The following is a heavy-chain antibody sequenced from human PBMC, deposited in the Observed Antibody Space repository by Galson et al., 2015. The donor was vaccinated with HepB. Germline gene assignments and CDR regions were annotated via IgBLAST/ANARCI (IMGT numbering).Heavy chain of an antibody. CDR1: GYTFTSYG. CDR3: AGRIYCSGGSCHGAGVDY. CDR2: ISAYNGNT. Sequence: SVKVSCKASGYTFTSYGISWVRQAPGQGLEWMGWISAYNGNTNYAQKLQGRVTMTTDTSTSTAYMELRSLRSDDTAVYYCAGRIYCSGGSCHGAGVDYWGQGTLVTVSS. J-gene: IGHJ4*02. V-gene: IGHV1-18*04. D-gene: IGHD2-15*01.